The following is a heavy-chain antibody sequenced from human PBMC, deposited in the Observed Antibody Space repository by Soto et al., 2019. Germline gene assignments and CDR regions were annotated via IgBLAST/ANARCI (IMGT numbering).Heavy chain of an antibody. D-gene: IGHD5-18*01. Sequence: QVQLVQSGAEVKKPGASVKVSCKASGYTFTSYAMHWVRQAPGQRLEWMGCINAGNGNTKYSQKFQGRVTITRDTSASTADLELSSLRSEDTAVYYCARDPGYSYGYNWGQGTLVTVSS. J-gene: IGHJ4*02. CDR3: ARDPGYSYGYN. CDR2: INAGNGNT. V-gene: IGHV1-3*01. CDR1: GYTFTSYA.